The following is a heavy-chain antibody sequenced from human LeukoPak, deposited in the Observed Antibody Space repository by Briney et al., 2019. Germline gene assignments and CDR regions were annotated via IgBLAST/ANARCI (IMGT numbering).Heavy chain of an antibody. CDR3: ARDGEDDFWSGPRLTYYYGMDV. CDR2: INAGNGNT. V-gene: IGHV1-3*01. J-gene: IGHJ6*02. CDR1: GYTFTSYA. D-gene: IGHD3-3*01. Sequence: ASVKVSCKASGYTFTSYAMHWVRQAPGQRLEWIGWINAGNGNTKYSQKFQGRVTITRDTSASTAYMELSSLRSEDTAVYYCARDGEDDFWSGPRLTYYYGMDVWGQGTTVTVSS.